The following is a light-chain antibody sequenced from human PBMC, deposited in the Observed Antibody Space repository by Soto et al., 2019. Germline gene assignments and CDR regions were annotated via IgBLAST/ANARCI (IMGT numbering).Light chain of an antibody. CDR2: EVY. CDR1: SSDVGGYNY. Sequence: QSALTQPASVSGSPGQSITISCTGTSSDVGGYNYVSWYQHHPGKAPRLMIYEVYYRPSGVSDRFSGSKSGNTASLTISGLQAEDEADYYCFSYTASNTRVFGGGTKLTVL. V-gene: IGLV2-14*01. J-gene: IGLJ3*02. CDR3: FSYTASNTRV.